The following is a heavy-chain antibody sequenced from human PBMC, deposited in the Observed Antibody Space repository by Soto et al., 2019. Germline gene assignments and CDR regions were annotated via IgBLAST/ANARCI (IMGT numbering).Heavy chain of an antibody. CDR2: ILPIVDAT. Sequence: QVQLVQSGTEVKKPGSSVKVSCKASGGTFSRHSVNWVRQAPGQGLEWMGAILPIVDATNDAQKFQHRVTITADEASGAVYTDPRSLRSEHTAVYFCAGAHPIEDGGHDAFGIWGKGTLVIV. CDR1: GGTFSRHS. J-gene: IGHJ4*03. D-gene: IGHD3-16*01. V-gene: IGHV1-69*12. CDR3: AGAHPIEDGGHDAFGI.